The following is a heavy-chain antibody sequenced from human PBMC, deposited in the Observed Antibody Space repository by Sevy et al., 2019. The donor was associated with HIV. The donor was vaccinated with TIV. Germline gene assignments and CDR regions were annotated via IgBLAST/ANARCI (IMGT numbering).Heavy chain of an antibody. CDR3: ANLIAAAVGY. J-gene: IGHJ4*02. V-gene: IGHV3-23*01. D-gene: IGHD6-25*01. Sequence: GGSLRLSCAASGFTFSSYAMTWVRQAPGKGLEWVSVISGSGGGTYYADSVKGRFTISRDNSKNTLYLQMNSLRAEDTAVYYCANLIAAAVGYGGQGTRVTVP. CDR2: ISGSGGGT. CDR1: GFTFSSYA.